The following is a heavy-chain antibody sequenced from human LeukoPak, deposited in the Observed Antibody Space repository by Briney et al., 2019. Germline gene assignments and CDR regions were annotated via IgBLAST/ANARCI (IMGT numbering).Heavy chain of an antibody. J-gene: IGHJ4*02. D-gene: IGHD5-18*01. CDR1: GGSISSYY. CDR2: IYYSGST. Sequence: SETLSLTCTVSGGSISSYYWSWLRQPPGKGLEWIGYIYYSGSTNYNPSLKSRVTISVDTSKNQFSLKLSSVTAADTAVYYCARAGSGYSYGYYFDYWGQGTLVTVSS. CDR3: ARAGSGYSYGYYFDY. V-gene: IGHV4-59*01.